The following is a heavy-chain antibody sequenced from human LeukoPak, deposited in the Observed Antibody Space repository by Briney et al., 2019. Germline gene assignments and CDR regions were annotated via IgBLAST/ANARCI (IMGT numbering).Heavy chain of an antibody. V-gene: IGHV3-53*01. CDR3: ARDSSGWYYFDY. Sequence: GGSLRLSCAASGFTVSTNYMSWVRQAPGKGLEWVSFIYSDGSTYYADSMKGRFTISRDNSKNTLYLQMNSLRAEDTAVYYCARDSSGWYYFDYWGQGTLVTVSS. CDR1: GFTVSTNY. J-gene: IGHJ4*02. D-gene: IGHD6-19*01. CDR2: IYSDGST.